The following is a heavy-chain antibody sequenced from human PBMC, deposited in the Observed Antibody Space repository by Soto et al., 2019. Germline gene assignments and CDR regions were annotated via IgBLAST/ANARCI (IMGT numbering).Heavy chain of an antibody. J-gene: IGHJ4*02. CDR2: ISGSGGST. D-gene: IGHD3-22*01. V-gene: IGHV3-23*01. CDR1: GFTFSSYA. Sequence: PGGSLRLSCAASGFTFSSYAMSWVRQAPGKGLEWVSAISGSGGSTYYADSVKGRFTISRDNSKNTLYLQMNSLRAEDTAVYYCAKDPTVTYYYDSSGSQGYWGQGTLVTVSS. CDR3: AKDPTVTYYYDSSGSQGY.